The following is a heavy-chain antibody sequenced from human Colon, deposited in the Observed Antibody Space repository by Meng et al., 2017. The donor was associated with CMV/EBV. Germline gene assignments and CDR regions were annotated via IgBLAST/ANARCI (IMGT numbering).Heavy chain of an antibody. D-gene: IGHD5-18*01. V-gene: IGHV3-7*01. Sequence: GESLKISCAASGFTFSSYWMSWVRQAPGKGLEWVANIKQDGSEKYYVDSVKGRFTISRDNAKNSLYLQMNSLRAEDTAVYYCARELRVDTAMIFVYWGQGTLVTVSS. J-gene: IGHJ4*02. CDR3: ARELRVDTAMIFVY. CDR1: GFTFSSYW. CDR2: IKQDGSEK.